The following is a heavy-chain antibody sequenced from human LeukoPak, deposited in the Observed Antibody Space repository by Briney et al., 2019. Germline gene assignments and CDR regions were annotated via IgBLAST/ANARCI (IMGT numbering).Heavy chain of an antibody. CDR2: IIPIFGTA. D-gene: IGHD5-24*01. V-gene: IGHV1-69*05. CDR3: ASGSLEMATITGLYY. Sequence: SVKVSCKASGGTFSRYAISWVRQAPGQGLEWMGGIIPIFGTANYAQKFQGRVTITTDESTSTAYMELSSLRSEDTAVYYCASGSLEMATITGLYYWGQGTLVTVSS. CDR1: GGTFSRYA. J-gene: IGHJ4*02.